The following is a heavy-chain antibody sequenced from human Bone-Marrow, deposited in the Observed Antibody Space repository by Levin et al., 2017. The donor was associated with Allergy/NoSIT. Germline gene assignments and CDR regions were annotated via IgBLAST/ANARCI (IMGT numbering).Heavy chain of an antibody. CDR2: IRSKTDGGTT. CDR1: GFTFVNAW. Sequence: PGGSLRLSCAASGFTFVNAWMNWVRQAPGKGLEWVGRIRSKTDGGTTDYGAPVKGRFSISRDDSKSTLYLQMNSLKTDDTAVYYCTTDEYGSGTYYKALTHYWGQGTLVTVSS. J-gene: IGHJ4*02. D-gene: IGHD3-10*01. V-gene: IGHV3-15*07. CDR3: TTDEYGSGTYYKALTHY.